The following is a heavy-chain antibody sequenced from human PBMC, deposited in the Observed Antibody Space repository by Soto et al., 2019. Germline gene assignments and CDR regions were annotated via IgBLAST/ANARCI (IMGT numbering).Heavy chain of an antibody. J-gene: IGHJ6*02. CDR1: GYTFTSYD. D-gene: IGHD6-13*01. Sequence: ASVKVSCKASGYTFTSYDINWVRQATGQGLEWMGWMNPNSGNPGYAQKFQGRVTMTRNTSISTAYMELSSLRSEDTAVYYCARGQQLVFNYYYYYGMDVWGQGATVTVSS. CDR2: MNPNSGNP. CDR3: ARGQQLVFNYYYYYGMDV. V-gene: IGHV1-8*01.